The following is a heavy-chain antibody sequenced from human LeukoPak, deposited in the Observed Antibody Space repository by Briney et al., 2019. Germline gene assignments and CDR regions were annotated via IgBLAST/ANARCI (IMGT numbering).Heavy chain of an antibody. Sequence: SETLSLTCIVSGDSMSGYYWSWIRQPPGKGLEGIGYMYYSGTTSYNPSLESRVTLSTDTSKNHFSLKLYSVTAADTGVYYCARHDNYPGFGRGFDPWGQGFLVTVTS. J-gene: IGHJ5*02. CDR2: MYYSGTT. V-gene: IGHV4-59*08. D-gene: IGHD1-14*01. CDR3: ARHDNYPGFGRGFDP. CDR1: GDSMSGYY.